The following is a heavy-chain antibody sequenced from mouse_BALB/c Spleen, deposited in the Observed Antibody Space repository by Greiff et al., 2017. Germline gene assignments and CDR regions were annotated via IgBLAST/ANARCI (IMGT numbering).Heavy chain of an antibody. J-gene: IGHJ3*01. Sequence: EVKLMESGGGLVKPGGSLKLSCAASGFTFSSYAMSWVRQTPEKRLEWVATISSGGSYTYYPDSVKGRFTISRDNAKNTLYLQMSSLRSEDTAMYYCARQDENYRYEAYWGQGTLVTVSA. CDR1: GFTFSSYA. CDR2: ISSGGSYT. V-gene: IGHV5-9-3*01. CDR3: ARQDENYRYEAY. D-gene: IGHD2-14*01.